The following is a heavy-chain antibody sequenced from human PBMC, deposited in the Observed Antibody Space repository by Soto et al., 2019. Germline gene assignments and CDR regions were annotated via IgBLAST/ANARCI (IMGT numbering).Heavy chain of an antibody. J-gene: IGHJ4*02. CDR1: GFTFSSHA. CDR3: TKDPCTRSSCYFDF. Sequence: EVQLLESGGGLVQPGGSLRLSCEASGFTFSSHAISWVRQAPGKGLEWVSAISGSDAGTFDADSVRGRFTISRDNSKNKLYLHMTSLRVEDTAIYYCTKDPCTRSSCYFDFWGQGSLVTVSS. CDR2: ISGSDAGT. D-gene: IGHD2-2*01. V-gene: IGHV3-23*01.